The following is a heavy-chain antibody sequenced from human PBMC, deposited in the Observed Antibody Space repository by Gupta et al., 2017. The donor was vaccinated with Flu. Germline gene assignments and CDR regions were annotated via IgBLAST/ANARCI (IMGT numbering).Heavy chain of an antibody. CDR3: ALAARLSRGVDY. J-gene: IGHJ4*02. V-gene: IGHV4-61*02. Sequence: QVQLQESGPGLVKPSQTLSLTCTVSGGSISRGSYYWSWIRQPAGKGLEWIGRIYTSGSTNYNPSLKSRVTISVDTSKNQFSLKLSSVTAADTAVYYCALAARLSRGVDYWGQGTLVTVSS. CDR1: GGSISRGSYY. CDR2: IYTSGST. D-gene: IGHD6-6*01.